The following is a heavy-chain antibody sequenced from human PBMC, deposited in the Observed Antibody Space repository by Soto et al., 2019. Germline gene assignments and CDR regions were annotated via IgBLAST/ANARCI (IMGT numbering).Heavy chain of an antibody. V-gene: IGHV4-39*01. CDR1: GGSISSSSYY. Sequence: SETLSLTCTVSGGSISSSSYYWGWIRQPPGKGLEWIGSIYYSGSTYYNPSLKSRVTISVDTSKNQFSLKLSSVTAADTAVYYCAGWWYYDFWSGYYPSYNWFDPWGQGTPVTVSS. CDR2: IYYSGST. CDR3: AGWWYYDFWSGYYPSYNWFDP. J-gene: IGHJ5*02. D-gene: IGHD3-3*01.